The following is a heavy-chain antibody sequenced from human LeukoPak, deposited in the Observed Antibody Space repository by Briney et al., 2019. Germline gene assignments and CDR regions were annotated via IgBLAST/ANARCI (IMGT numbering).Heavy chain of an antibody. Sequence: PSETLSLTCTVSGGSINSSSYYWGWIRQPPGKGLEWIGTIYYSGSTCYNPSLKSRVTISVDTSKNQFSLKLSSVTASDTAVYYCARRFAPSRNDAFDIWGQGTMVTVSS. D-gene: IGHD3-10*01. V-gene: IGHV4-39*01. CDR3: ARRFAPSRNDAFDI. J-gene: IGHJ3*02. CDR2: IYYSGST. CDR1: GGSINSSSYY.